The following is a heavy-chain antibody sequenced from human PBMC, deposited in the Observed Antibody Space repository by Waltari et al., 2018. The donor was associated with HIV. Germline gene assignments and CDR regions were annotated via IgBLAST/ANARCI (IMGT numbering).Heavy chain of an antibody. D-gene: IGHD6-19*01. V-gene: IGHV4-38-2*01. CDR1: GYSISRGYY. CDR3: ARVMTVSGTSHDAFDI. J-gene: IGHJ3*02. Sequence: QVQLQESGPGLVKPSETLSLTCAVSGYSISRGYYWGWIRQPPGKGLEWIGYIYHSGSDYYSPSLKSRVAISVDTSKNQFSLKLSSVTAADTAVYYCARVMTVSGTSHDAFDIWGQGTMVTASS. CDR2: IYHSGSD.